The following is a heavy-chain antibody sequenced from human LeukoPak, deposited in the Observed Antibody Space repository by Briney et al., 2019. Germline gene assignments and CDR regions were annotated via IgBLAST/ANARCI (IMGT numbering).Heavy chain of an antibody. CDR3: AKGDVSLSRFLEPSGFDY. CDR2: ISGSGGST. CDR1: GFTFSSYA. D-gene: IGHD3-3*01. J-gene: IGHJ4*02. Sequence: PGGSLRLSCAASGFTFSSYAMSWVRQAPGKGLEWVSAISGSGGSTYYADSVKGRFTISRDNSKNTLYLQMNSLRAEDTAVYYCAKGDVSLSRFLEPSGFDYWGQGTLVTVSS. V-gene: IGHV3-23*01.